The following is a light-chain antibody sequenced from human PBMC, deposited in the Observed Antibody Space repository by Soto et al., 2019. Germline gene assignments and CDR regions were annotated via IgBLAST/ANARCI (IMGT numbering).Light chain of an antibody. J-gene: IGLJ2*01. V-gene: IGLV2-14*01. CDR2: EVR. CDR3: TSYTTSDTVV. CDR1: SSDVGGYNY. Sequence: QSALTQPASVSGSPGQSITISCTGTSSDVGGYNYVSWYQHHPGEFPKLIINEVRKRPSGVSKRVSGSKSGNTASLTISGLQAEDEADYYCTSYTTSDTVVFGGGSKLAVL.